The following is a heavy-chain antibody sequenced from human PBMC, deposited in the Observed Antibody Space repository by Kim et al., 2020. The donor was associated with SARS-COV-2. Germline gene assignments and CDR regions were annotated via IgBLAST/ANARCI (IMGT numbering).Heavy chain of an antibody. Sequence: ASVKVSCKVSGYTLTELSMHWVRQAPGKGLEWMGGFDPEDGETIYAQKFQGRVTMTEDTSTDTAYMELSSPRSEDTAVYYCATLSGPYYYDSSGYDYWGQGTLVTVSS. J-gene: IGHJ4*02. CDR3: ATLSGPYYYDSSGYDY. V-gene: IGHV1-24*01. CDR1: GYTLTELS. D-gene: IGHD3-22*01. CDR2: FDPEDGET.